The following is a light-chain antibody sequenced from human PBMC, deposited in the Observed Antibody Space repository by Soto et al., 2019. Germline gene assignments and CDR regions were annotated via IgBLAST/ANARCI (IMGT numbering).Light chain of an antibody. Sequence: DIQMTQFPSTLSASVGDRVIITCRASQSISDYLAWYQQKPGKAPKLLIYDASNLESGVPSTFSGSGYGTEFTLTISSLQPDDFATYYCQQYNSSSWTFGQGTKVDIK. V-gene: IGKV1-5*01. CDR1: QSISDY. CDR3: QQYNSSSWT. CDR2: DAS. J-gene: IGKJ1*01.